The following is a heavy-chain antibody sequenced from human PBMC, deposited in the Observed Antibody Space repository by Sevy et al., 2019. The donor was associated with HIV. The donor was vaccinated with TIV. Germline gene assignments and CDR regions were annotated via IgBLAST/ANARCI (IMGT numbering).Heavy chain of an antibody. D-gene: IGHD2-2*01. CDR3: ARGDVIVVVPAAIGVDYYYYYGMDV. Sequence: GGSLRLSCAASGFTFSSYWMSWVRQAPGKGLEWVANIKQDGSEKYYVDSVKGRFTISRDNAKNSLYLEMNSLRAEDTAVYYCARGDVIVVVPAAIGVDYYYYYGMDVWGQGTTVTVSS. V-gene: IGHV3-7*01. CDR1: GFTFSSYW. CDR2: IKQDGSEK. J-gene: IGHJ6*02.